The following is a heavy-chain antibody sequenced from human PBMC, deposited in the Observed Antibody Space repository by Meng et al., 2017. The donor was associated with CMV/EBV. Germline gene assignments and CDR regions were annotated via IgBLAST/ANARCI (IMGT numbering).Heavy chain of an antibody. CDR3: ARETTLSYGMDV. Sequence: ASAKVSCKASGYTLTSYYMHWVRQAPGQGLEWMGIINPSGGSTSYAQKFQGRVTMTRDTSTSTVYMELSSLRSEDTAVYYCARETTLSYGMDVWGQGTTVTVSS. J-gene: IGHJ6*02. CDR1: GYTLTSYY. V-gene: IGHV1-46*01. CDR2: INPSGGST. D-gene: IGHD4-11*01.